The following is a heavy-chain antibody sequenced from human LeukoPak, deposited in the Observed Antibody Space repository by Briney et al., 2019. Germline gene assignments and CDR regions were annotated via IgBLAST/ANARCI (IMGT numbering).Heavy chain of an antibody. CDR2: ISGSAAVT. Sequence: GRSLRLSCAASGFTFDDYAMSWVRQSPGKGLEWVSGISGSAAVTYYADSVKGRFTISRDNSKNTLYLQMNSLRAEDTAVYYCATNTYYYDSSGYQDDYWGQGTLVTVSS. CDR3: ATNTYYYDSSGYQDDY. V-gene: IGHV3-23*01. J-gene: IGHJ4*02. D-gene: IGHD3-22*01. CDR1: GFTFDDYA.